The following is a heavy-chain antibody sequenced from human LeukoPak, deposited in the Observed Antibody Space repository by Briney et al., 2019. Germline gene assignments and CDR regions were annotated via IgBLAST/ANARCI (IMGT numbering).Heavy chain of an antibody. J-gene: IGHJ4*02. V-gene: IGHV3-48*01. Sequence: GGSLRLSCAASGFTFSSYSMNWVRQAPGKGLEWVSYISSSSSTIYYADSVKGRFATSRDNAKNSLYLQMNSLRAEDTAVYYCASNWEQLVAFDYWGQGTLVTVSS. CDR2: ISSSSSTI. D-gene: IGHD6-13*01. CDR1: GFTFSSYS. CDR3: ASNWEQLVAFDY.